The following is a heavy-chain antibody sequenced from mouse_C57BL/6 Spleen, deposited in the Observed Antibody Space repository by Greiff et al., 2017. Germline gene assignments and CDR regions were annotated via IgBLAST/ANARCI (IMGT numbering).Heavy chain of an antibody. V-gene: IGHV1-5*01. J-gene: IGHJ4*01. Sequence: EVQLQQSGTVLARPGASVKMSCKTSGYTFTSYWMHWVKQRPGQGLEWIGAIYPGNSDTSYNQKFKGKAKLTAVTSASTAYMELSSLTNEDSAVYYCTRNYDYDVDYAMDYWGQGTSVTVSS. CDR2: IYPGNSDT. D-gene: IGHD2-4*01. CDR3: TRNYDYDVDYAMDY. CDR1: GYTFTSYW.